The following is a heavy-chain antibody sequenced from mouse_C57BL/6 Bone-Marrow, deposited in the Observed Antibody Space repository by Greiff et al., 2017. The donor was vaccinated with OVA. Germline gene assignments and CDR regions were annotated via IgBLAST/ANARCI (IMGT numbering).Heavy chain of an antibody. CDR2: IYPGSGNT. CDR1: GYSFTSYY. D-gene: IGHD1-1*01. Sequence: QVQLQQSGPELVKPGASVKISCKASGYSFTSYYIHWVKQRPGQGLEWIGWIYPGSGNTKYNEKFKGKATLTADTSSSTAYMQLSSLTSEDSAVYYCANYGSRYAMDYWGQGTSVTVSS. J-gene: IGHJ4*01. V-gene: IGHV1-66*01. CDR3: ANYGSRYAMDY.